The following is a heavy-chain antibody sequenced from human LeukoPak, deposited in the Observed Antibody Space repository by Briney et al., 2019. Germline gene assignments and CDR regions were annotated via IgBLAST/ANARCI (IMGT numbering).Heavy chain of an antibody. CDR2: IYYSGST. CDR3: ARDGARVYYDILTNYRRGWFDP. J-gene: IGHJ5*02. Sequence: SETLSLTCTVSGGXISSYYCSWIRQTPGKGLEWIGYIYYSGSTNYNPSLKSRVTISVDTSKNQFSLKLSSVTAADTAVYYCARDGARVYYDILTNYRRGWFDPWGQGTLVTVSS. D-gene: IGHD3-9*01. CDR1: GGXISSYY. V-gene: IGHV4-59*12.